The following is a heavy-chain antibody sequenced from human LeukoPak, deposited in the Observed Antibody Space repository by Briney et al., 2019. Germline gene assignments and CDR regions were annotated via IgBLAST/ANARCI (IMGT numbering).Heavy chain of an antibody. CDR2: IKQDGSEK. J-gene: IGHJ4*02. CDR3: AREERIAVAGTFDY. V-gene: IGHV3-7*01. Sequence: SGGSLRLSCAASGFTFSSYWMSWVRQAPGKGLEWVANIKQDGSEKYYVDSVKGRFTISRDNAKNSLYLQMNSLRAEDTAVYYCAREERIAVAGTFDYWGQGTLVTVSS. CDR1: GFTFSSYW. D-gene: IGHD6-19*01.